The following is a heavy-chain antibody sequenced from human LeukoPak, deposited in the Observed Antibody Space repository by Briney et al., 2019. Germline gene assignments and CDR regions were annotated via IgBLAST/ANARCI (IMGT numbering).Heavy chain of an antibody. CDR2: IIPIFGTA. CDR3: ARDYYDSSGYYNYFDY. D-gene: IGHD3-22*01. V-gene: IGHV1-69*06. Sequence: GASVKVSCKASGGTFSSYAISWVRQAPGQGLEWMGGIIPIFGTANYAQKFQGRVTITADNSTSTAYMELSSLRSEDTAVYYCARDYYDSSGYYNYFDYWGQGTLVTVSS. J-gene: IGHJ4*02. CDR1: GGTFSSYA.